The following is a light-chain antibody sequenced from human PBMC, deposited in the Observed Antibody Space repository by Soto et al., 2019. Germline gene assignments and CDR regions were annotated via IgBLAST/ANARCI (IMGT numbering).Light chain of an antibody. CDR2: GAS. CDR1: QGIRND. V-gene: IGKV1-17*01. CDR3: QQYNSYSQFT. J-gene: IGKJ3*01. Sequence: DIQMTQSPSSLSASVGDRVTITCRASQGIRNDLGWYQQKPGKAPKRLIYGASSLQSGVPSRFSGSGSGAEFTLTISSLQPEDFATYYCQQYNSYSQFTFGPGTKVDIK.